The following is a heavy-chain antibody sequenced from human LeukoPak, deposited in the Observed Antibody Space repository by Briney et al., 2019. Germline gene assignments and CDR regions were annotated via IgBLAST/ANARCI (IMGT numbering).Heavy chain of an antibody. D-gene: IGHD2-21*02. Sequence: PGGSLRLSCAASGFTFSSYAMNWVRQAPGKGLEWVSYISGSGGTIYYTDSVKGRFTISRDNAKNSLYLQMNSLRAEDTAVYYCSRGRLFGDYWGQGALVTVSS. J-gene: IGHJ4*02. CDR1: GFTFSSYA. CDR2: ISGSGGTI. CDR3: SRGRLFGDY. V-gene: IGHV3-48*03.